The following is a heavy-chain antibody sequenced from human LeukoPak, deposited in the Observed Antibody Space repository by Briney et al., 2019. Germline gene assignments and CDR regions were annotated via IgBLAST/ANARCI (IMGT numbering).Heavy chain of an antibody. CDR1: GGAFSSYA. D-gene: IGHD5-24*01. V-gene: IGHV1-69*05. CDR2: IIPIFGTA. Sequence: ASVKVSCKASGGAFSSYAISWVRQAPGQGLEWMGRIIPIFGTANYAQKSQGRVTITTDESTSTAYMELSSLRSEDTAVYYCARDGYNYQGFDYWGQGTLVTVSS. CDR3: ARDGYNYQGFDY. J-gene: IGHJ4*02.